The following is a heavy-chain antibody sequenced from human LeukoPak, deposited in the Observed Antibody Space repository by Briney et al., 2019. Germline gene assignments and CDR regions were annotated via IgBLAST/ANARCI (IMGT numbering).Heavy chain of an antibody. Sequence: PSETLSLTCTVPGGSISSYHWTWIRQRPEKGLEWIGYMYNSGTTNYNPSLKSRVTISVDTSKNEVSLKLNSVTAADTAVYYCARRDGDIWGQGTMVTVSS. V-gene: IGHV4-59*08. J-gene: IGHJ3*02. CDR1: GGSISSYH. CDR3: ARRDGDI. D-gene: IGHD5-24*01. CDR2: MYNSGTT.